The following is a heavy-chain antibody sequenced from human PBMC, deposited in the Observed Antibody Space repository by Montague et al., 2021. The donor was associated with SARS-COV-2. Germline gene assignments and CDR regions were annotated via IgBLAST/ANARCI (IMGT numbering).Heavy chain of an antibody. CDR3: ARKIIANAFDV. J-gene: IGHJ3*01. Sequence: TLSLTCTASGVSISSGDYSWNWIRQSPGKGLEWIGFIYESGSTLYNPSLKSRITISVDRSKNQFSLRLNSVTAADTAVYYCARKIIANAFDVWGHGTTVTVSS. CDR2: IYESGST. V-gene: IGHV4-30-2*06. D-gene: IGHD2/OR15-2a*01. CDR1: GVSISSGDYS.